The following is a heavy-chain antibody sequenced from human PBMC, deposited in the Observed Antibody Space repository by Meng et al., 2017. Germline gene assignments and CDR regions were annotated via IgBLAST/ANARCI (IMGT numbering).Heavy chain of an antibody. J-gene: IGHJ6*02. D-gene: IGHD3-3*01. CDR2: ISSSGSTI. CDR1: GFTFSSYE. V-gene: IGHV3-48*03. Sequence: GESLKISCAASGFTFSSYEMNWVRQAPGKGLEWVSYISSSGSTIYYADSVKGRFTISRDNAKNSLYLQMNSLRAEDTAVYYCARVNSYERFLGWLTPIYYYYGMDVWGQGTTVTVSS. CDR3: ARVNSYERFLGWLTPIYYYYGMDV.